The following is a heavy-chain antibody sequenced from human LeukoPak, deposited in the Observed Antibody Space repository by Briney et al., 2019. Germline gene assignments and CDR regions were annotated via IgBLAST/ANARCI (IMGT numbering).Heavy chain of an antibody. CDR1: GGSISSYY. CDR2: IYYSGST. CDR3: ARGRKRITIFGVVRETVGWFDP. V-gene: IGHV4-59*01. Sequence: PSETLSLTCTVSGGSISSYYWSWIRQPPGKGLEWIRYIYYSGSTNYNPSLKSRVTISVDTSKNQFSLKLSSVTAADTAVYYCARGRKRITIFGVVRETVGWFDPWGQGTLVTVSS. D-gene: IGHD3-3*01. J-gene: IGHJ5*02.